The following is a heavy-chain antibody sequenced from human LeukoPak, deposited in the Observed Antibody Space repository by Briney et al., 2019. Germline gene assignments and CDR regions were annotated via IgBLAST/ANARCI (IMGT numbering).Heavy chain of an antibody. V-gene: IGHV1-18*01. Sequence: ASVKVSCKASGYTFTSYGISWVRQAPGQGLEWMGWISAYNGNTNYAQKLQGRVTMTRDTSTSTVYMELSSLRSEDTAVYYCARDKGIAVAVYYFDYWGQGTLVTVSS. CDR2: ISAYNGNT. CDR3: ARDKGIAVAVYYFDY. CDR1: GYTFTSYG. J-gene: IGHJ4*02. D-gene: IGHD6-19*01.